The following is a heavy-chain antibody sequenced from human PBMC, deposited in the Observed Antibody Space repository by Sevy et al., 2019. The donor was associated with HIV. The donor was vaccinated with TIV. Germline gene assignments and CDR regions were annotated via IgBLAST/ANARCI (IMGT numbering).Heavy chain of an antibody. CDR2: IHYTGTT. Sequence: SETLSLTCTVSGGSISAYHWSWIRQPPGKGLEYIGYIHYTGTTNYNPSLKSRVTISVDTSKNHFSRKLSSVTAADTALYYCARAPPVRSGDDSLNWFDPWGQGTLVTVSS. V-gene: IGHV4-59*01. CDR1: GGSISAYH. D-gene: IGHD5-12*01. CDR3: ARAPPVRSGDDSLNWFDP. J-gene: IGHJ5*02.